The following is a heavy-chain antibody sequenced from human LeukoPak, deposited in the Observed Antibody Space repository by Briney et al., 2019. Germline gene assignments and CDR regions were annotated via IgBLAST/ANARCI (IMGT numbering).Heavy chain of an antibody. D-gene: IGHD7-27*01. CDR1: GYTFNGHY. CDR3: ARTNWVSAAGDY. J-gene: IGHJ4*02. V-gene: IGHV1-2*02. Sequence: ASVKVSCKASGYTFNGHYIHWVRQAPGQGLEWVGWINPNSGVTNYAQKFQGRVTMTRDTSISTVYMEVSTLRSDDTAVYYCARTNWVSAAGDYWGQGTLVTVSS. CDR2: INPNSGVT.